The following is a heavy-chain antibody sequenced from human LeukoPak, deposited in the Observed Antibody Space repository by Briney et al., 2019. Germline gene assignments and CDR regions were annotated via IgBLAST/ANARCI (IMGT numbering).Heavy chain of an antibody. CDR3: ARDRSDSSGYYAFDI. D-gene: IGHD3-22*01. CDR2: ISSTASTR. Sequence: GGSLRLSCAASKFTFSDYYMSWVRQAPGEGLAWVSYISSTASTRYYADSVKGRFTICRDNVKNSLYLQMNSLRAEDTAVYYCARDRSDSSGYYAFDIWGQGTMVTVSS. J-gene: IGHJ3*02. CDR1: KFTFSDYY. V-gene: IGHV3-11*04.